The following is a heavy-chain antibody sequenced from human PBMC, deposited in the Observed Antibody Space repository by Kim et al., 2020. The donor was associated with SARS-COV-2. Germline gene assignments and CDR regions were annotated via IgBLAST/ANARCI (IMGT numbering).Heavy chain of an antibody. Sequence: GGSLRLSCAASGFTFDDYAMHWVRQAPGKGLEWVSGISWNSGSIGYADSVKGRFTISRDNAKNSLYLQMNSLRAEDTALYYCAKDISNDIVVAGTNWGQGTLVTVSS. CDR1: GFTFDDYA. V-gene: IGHV3-9*01. D-gene: IGHD6-19*01. J-gene: IGHJ4*02. CDR2: ISWNSGSI. CDR3: AKDISNDIVVAGTN.